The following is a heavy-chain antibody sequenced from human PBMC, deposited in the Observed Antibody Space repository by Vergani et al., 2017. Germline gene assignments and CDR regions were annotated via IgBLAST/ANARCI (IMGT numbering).Heavy chain of an antibody. CDR3: AGDSRYCSSTSCYVGRDWFDP. CDR1: GYTFTSYY. Sequence: QVQLVQSGAEVKKPGASVKVSCKASGYTFTSYYMHWVRQAPGQGLEWMGIINPSGGSTSYAQKFQGRVTMTRDTSTSTVYMELSSLRSEDPAVYYCAGDSRYCSSTSCYVGRDWFDPWGQGTLVTVSS. CDR2: INPSGGST. J-gene: IGHJ5*02. V-gene: IGHV1-46*01. D-gene: IGHD2-2*01.